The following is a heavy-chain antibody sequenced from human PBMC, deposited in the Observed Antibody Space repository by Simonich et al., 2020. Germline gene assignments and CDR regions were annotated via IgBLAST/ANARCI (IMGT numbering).Heavy chain of an antibody. CDR3: AGDSYSSWYFDL. CDR2: SDPHSGGT. J-gene: IGHJ2*01. CDR1: GYTCTGNY. D-gene: IGHD6-13*01. V-gene: IGHV1-2*02. Sequence: QVQLVQSGAEVKKPGASVKGACTASGYTCTGNYMHWVRQAPGQGRGGMGWSDPHSGGTNYARRFQGRVTMTRGTSISRADMELSRLRSDDTAVYYCAGDSYSSWYFDLWGRGTLVTVSS.